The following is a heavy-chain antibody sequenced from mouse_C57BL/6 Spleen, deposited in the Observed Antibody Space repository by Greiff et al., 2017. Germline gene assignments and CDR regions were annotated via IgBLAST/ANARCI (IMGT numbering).Heavy chain of an antibody. V-gene: IGHV3-6*01. D-gene: IGHD4-1*01. CDR3: AREGTGKSAY. CDR1: GYSITSGYY. J-gene: IGHJ3*01. Sequence: EVQLQESGPGLVKPSQSLSLTCSVTGYSITSGYYWNWIRQFPGNKLEWMGYISYDGSNNYNPSIKNRISITRDTSKNQFFLKLNSVTTEDTATYYCAREGTGKSAYWGQGTLVTVSA. CDR2: ISYDGSN.